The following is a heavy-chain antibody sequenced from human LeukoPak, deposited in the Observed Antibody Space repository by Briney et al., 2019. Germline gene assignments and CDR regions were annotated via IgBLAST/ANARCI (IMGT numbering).Heavy chain of an antibody. D-gene: IGHD1-26*01. CDR3: ARDQTLVGASYYFDY. V-gene: IGHV3-30*03. Sequence: GGSLRLSCAASGFTFSSYGMHWVRQAPGKGLEWVAVISYDGSNKYYADSVKGRFTISRDNSKNTLYLQMNSLRAEDTAVYYCARDQTLVGASYYFDYWGQGTLVTVSS. CDR2: ISYDGSNK. J-gene: IGHJ4*02. CDR1: GFTFSSYG.